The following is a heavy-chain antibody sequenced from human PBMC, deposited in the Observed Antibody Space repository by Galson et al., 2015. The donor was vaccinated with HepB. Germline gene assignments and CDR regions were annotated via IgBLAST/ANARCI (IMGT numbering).Heavy chain of an antibody. CDR3: ARLYCSGGSCYGGGY. CDR1: GFTFSSYG. D-gene: IGHD2-15*01. Sequence: SLRLSCAASGFTFSSYGMHWVRQAPGKGLEWVAFIRYDGSNKYYADSVKGRFTISRDNSKNTLYLQMNSLRAEDTALYYCARLYCSGGSCYGGGYWGQGTLVTVSS. CDR2: IRYDGSNK. V-gene: IGHV3-30*02. J-gene: IGHJ4*02.